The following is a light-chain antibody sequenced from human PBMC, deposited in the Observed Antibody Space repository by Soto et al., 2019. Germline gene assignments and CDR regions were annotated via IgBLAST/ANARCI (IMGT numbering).Light chain of an antibody. CDR3: LQDINYPWT. V-gene: IGKV1-6*01. CDR1: QGIGNA. Sequence: AIPLTQSPSSLSASVGDRLPIXWRASQGIGNALGWYQQKPGKPPKVLIYGASNLQSGVPPRFSGSGSGTDFTLAISSLQPEDSATYYCLQDINYPWTFGQGTKVDIK. CDR2: GAS. J-gene: IGKJ1*01.